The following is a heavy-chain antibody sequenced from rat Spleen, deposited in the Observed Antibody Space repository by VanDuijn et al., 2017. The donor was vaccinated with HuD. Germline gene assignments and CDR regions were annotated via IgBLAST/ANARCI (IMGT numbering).Heavy chain of an antibody. Sequence: QVQLKESGPGLVQPSQTLSLTCTVSGFSLTSYGVTWVRQPPGKGLEWIGTLRSGGGTDYTSTLKSRLSISRDASKSQVLLKMNSLQTEDTAMYFCVRSEGIIRGHFAYWGQGTLVTVSS. D-gene: IGHD4-3*01. CDR3: VRSEGIIRGHFAY. CDR1: GFSLTSYG. V-gene: IGHV2-16*01. CDR2: LRSGGGT. J-gene: IGHJ3*01.